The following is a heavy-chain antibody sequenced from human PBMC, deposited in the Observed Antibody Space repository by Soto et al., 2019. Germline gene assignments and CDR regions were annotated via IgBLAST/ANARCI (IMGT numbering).Heavy chain of an antibody. D-gene: IGHD2-2*01. Sequence: EVQLVQSGAEVKKPGESLRISCNGSGDRFTSYWISWVRQMPGKGLEWMGRIDPSDSYTNYSPSFQGHVTISPDKSISTAYLQWSSLKASDTAMYYCARQSNQLLGFDYWGQGTLVTVSS. V-gene: IGHV5-10-1*01. CDR3: ARQSNQLLGFDY. CDR1: GDRFTSYW. J-gene: IGHJ4*02. CDR2: IDPSDSYT.